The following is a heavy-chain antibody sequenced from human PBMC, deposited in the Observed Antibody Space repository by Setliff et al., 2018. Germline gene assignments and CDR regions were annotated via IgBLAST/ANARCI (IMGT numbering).Heavy chain of an antibody. Sequence: GGSLRLSCVTSGFTFSDYYMSWIRQTPGKGLEWVAYISSSGSLIYYPDSVKGRFTISRDNAKKSVDLQMNSLRAEDTAVYYCSTKGVPGTGGQGTRVTVSS. CDR1: GFTFSDYY. CDR2: ISSSGSLI. J-gene: IGHJ4*02. D-gene: IGHD1-1*01. CDR3: STKGVPGT. V-gene: IGHV3-11*01.